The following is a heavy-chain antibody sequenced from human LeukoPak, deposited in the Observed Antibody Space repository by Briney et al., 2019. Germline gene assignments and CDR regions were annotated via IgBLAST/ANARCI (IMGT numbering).Heavy chain of an antibody. CDR2: INHSGST. J-gene: IGHJ6*03. D-gene: IGHD4-11*01. Sequence: SETLSLTCAVYGGSFSGYYWSWIRQPPGKGLEWIGEINHSGSTNYNPFLKSRVTISVDTSKNQFSLKLSSVTAADTAVYYCARGLGVTTPLLYYYYMDVWGKGTTVTVSS. V-gene: IGHV4-34*01. CDR1: GGSFSGYY. CDR3: ARGLGVTTPLLYYYYMDV.